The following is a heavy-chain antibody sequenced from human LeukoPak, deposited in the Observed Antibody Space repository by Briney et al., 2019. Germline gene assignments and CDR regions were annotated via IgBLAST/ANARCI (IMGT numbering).Heavy chain of an antibody. CDR2: INGTAINT. V-gene: IGHV3-23*01. CDR1: GFTIMNSA. D-gene: IGHD4-11*01. Sequence: PGGSLRLSCAASGFTIMNSAMNWVRQAPGKGLEWVSAINGTAINTDYADSVKGRFTISRDYSKNTLYLQMNSLRAEDTAVYYCARDYSNYAFDYWGQGTLVTVSS. J-gene: IGHJ4*02. CDR3: ARDYSNYAFDY.